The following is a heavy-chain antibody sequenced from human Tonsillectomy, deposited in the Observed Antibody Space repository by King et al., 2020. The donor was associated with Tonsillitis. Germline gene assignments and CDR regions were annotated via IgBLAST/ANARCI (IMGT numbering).Heavy chain of an antibody. CDR1: GFIVSSKY. CDR2: IYSGGST. CDR3: ARALGAADAYFDY. J-gene: IGHJ4*02. Sequence: VQLVESGGGLVQPGGSLRLACAASGFIVSSKYMSWVRQAPGKGLEWVSVIYSGGSTYYADSVKGRFTISRDNSKNTLYLQMNSLRAEETAVYYCARALGAADAYFDYWGQGTLVTVSS. V-gene: IGHV3-66*01. D-gene: IGHD6-13*01.